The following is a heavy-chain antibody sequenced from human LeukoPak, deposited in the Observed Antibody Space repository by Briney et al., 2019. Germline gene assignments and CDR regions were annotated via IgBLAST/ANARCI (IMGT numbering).Heavy chain of an antibody. CDR3: ARDPTTQTFDY. CDR1: GYTFTSYG. V-gene: IGHV1-18*01. CDR2: ISTYNGNT. D-gene: IGHD4-11*01. J-gene: IGHJ4*02. Sequence: ASVKVSCKASGYTFTSYGISWVRQAPGQGHEWMGWISTYNGNTNYAQKLQGRVTMTTDTSTTTAYMELRSLTSDDTAVYYCARDPTTQTFDYWGQGTLVSVSS.